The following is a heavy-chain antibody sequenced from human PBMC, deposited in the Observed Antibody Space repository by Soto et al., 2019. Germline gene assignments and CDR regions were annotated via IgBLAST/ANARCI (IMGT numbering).Heavy chain of an antibody. CDR3: AAPMVRGDRTVDYYYYYGMDV. V-gene: IGHV3-66*01. Sequence: GGSLRISCAASGFTVSSKYMSWVRQAPGKGLEWVSLIQSGGTTYYADSVKGRFTISRDNSENTLYLQMNSLRAEDTAVYYCAAPMVRGDRTVDYYYYYGMDVWGQGTTVTVSS. D-gene: IGHD3-10*01. CDR1: GFTVSSKY. CDR2: IQSGGTT. J-gene: IGHJ6*02.